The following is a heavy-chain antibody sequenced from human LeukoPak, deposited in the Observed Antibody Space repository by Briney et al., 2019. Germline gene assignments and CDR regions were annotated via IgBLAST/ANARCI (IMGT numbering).Heavy chain of an antibody. J-gene: IGHJ6*02. CDR1: GFTFSSYG. CDR2: IWYDGSNK. Sequence: SLRLSCAASGFTFSSYGMHWVRQAPGKGLEWVAVIWYDGSNKYYADSVKGRFTISRDNSKNTLYLQMNSLRAEDTAVYYCATLDIVVVVAAPGMDVWGQGTTVTVSS. CDR3: ATLDIVVVVAAPGMDV. V-gene: IGHV3-33*01. D-gene: IGHD2-15*01.